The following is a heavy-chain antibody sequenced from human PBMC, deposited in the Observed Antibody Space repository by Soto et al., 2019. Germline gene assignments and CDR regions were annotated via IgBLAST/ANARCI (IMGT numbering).Heavy chain of an antibody. CDR2: ISSSGDYI. D-gene: IGHD2-15*01. CDR3: ARTESSAPNTNKSVAATLLVAFDI. V-gene: IGHV3-21*04. J-gene: IGHJ3*02. CDR1: GFTLSEYT. Sequence: GGSLRLSCAASGFTLSEYTMNWVRQAPGKGLEWVSSISSSGDYIYYADSLKGRFTISRDSPKNSLYLQMNSLKTEDTAVYYCARTESSAPNTNKSVAATLLVAFDIWGQGTMVTVSS.